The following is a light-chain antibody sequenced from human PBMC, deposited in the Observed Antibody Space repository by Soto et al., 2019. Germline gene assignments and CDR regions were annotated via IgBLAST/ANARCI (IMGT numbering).Light chain of an antibody. CDR3: QQYGGSPPFT. CDR2: GAS. CDR1: QSVSSSY. V-gene: IGKV3-20*01. J-gene: IGKJ5*01. Sequence: EIVLTQSPGTLSLSPGERATLSCRASQSVSSSYLAWYQQKPGQAPRLLIYGASSRATGIPDRFSASGSGTDFPLTISRLEPEDFAVYYCQQYGGSPPFTFGQGTRLEIK.